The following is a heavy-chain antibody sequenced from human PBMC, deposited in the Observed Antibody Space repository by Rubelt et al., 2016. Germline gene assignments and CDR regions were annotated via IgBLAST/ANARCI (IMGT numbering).Heavy chain of an antibody. V-gene: IGHV3-7*01. CDR2: IKQDGSEK. CDR3: VRDQGSYCSSTSCSRDY. Sequence: VQLVESGGGVVQPGRSLRLSCAASGFTFSSYGMHWVRQAPGKGLEWVANIKQDGSEKYYVDSVKGRFAVSRDNAKYSLYLQMNSLRAEDTAVYYCVRDQGSYCSSTSCSRDYWGQGTLVTVSS. J-gene: IGHJ4*02. D-gene: IGHD2-2*01. CDR1: GFTFSSYG.